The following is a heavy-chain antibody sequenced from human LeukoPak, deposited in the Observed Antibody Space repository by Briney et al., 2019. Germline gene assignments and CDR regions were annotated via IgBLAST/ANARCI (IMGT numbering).Heavy chain of an antibody. CDR3: AAGYYYSSGSSYMDV. CDR2: IVVGSGNT. D-gene: IGHD3-10*01. CDR1: GFTFTSPT. Sequence: GASVKVSCKASGFTFTSPTMQWVRQARGQRLEWIGWIVVGSGNTNYAQKFQERVTITRDMSTSTVYMEVSSLRSEDTAVYYCAAGYYYSSGSSYMDVWGKGTTVTISS. J-gene: IGHJ6*03. V-gene: IGHV1-58*02.